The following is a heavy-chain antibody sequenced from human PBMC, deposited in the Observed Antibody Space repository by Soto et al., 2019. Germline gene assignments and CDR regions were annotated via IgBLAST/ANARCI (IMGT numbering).Heavy chain of an antibody. V-gene: IGHV3-73*01. Sequence: GGSLRLSCAASGFTFSVSAMHWVRQASGKGLEWVGRIRSKVNNYATEYAESVKGRFTISRDDSKKTVYLQMNSLKVEDTAVYYCTRQDPLTAVENDALDFWGQGTMVTVSS. D-gene: IGHD2-21*02. CDR3: TRQDPLTAVENDALDF. CDR1: GFTFSVSA. J-gene: IGHJ3*01. CDR2: IRSKVNNYAT.